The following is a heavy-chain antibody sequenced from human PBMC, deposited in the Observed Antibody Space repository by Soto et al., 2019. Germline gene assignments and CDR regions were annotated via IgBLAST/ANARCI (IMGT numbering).Heavy chain of an antibody. V-gene: IGHV1-69*14. J-gene: IGHJ6*02. CDR3: AREGLVLVPTTVTPYFYYRAMDV. CDR2: IIPRSATS. D-gene: IGHD2-2*01. Sequence: QVQLVQSGAEVKKPGSSVKVSCKASGDTFSTYTITWMRQAPGQGLEWMGGIIPRSATSNYAQKFQGRVTITADKSTHTAYMELSSRRSEDTAVYYCAREGLVLVPTTVTPYFYYRAMDVWGQGTTVTVPS. CDR1: GDTFSTYT.